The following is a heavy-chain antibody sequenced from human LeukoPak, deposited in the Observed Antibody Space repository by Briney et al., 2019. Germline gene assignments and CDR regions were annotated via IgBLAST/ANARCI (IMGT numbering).Heavy chain of an antibody. CDR3: ARRRTPSSSWYVYYYYYGMDV. J-gene: IGHJ6*02. D-gene: IGHD6-13*01. CDR2: IYTSGST. CDR1: GGSISSYY. V-gene: IGHV4-4*07. Sequence: SETLSLTCTVSGGSISSYYWSWIRQPAGKGLEWIGRIYTSGSTNYNPSFKSRVTMSVDTSKNQFSLKLSSVTAADTAVYYCARRRTPSSSWYVYYYYYGMDVWGQGTTVTVSS.